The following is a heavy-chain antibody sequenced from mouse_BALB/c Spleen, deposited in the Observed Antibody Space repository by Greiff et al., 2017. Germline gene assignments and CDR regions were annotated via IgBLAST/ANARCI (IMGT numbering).Heavy chain of an antibody. CDR2: INPYNDGT. D-gene: IGHD2-4*01. CDR3: ARGAMITGFAY. J-gene: IGHJ3*01. V-gene: IGHV1-14*01. Sequence: VQLQQSGPELVKPGASVKMSCKASGYTFTSYVMHWVMQKPGQGLEWIGYINPYNDGTKYNEKFKGKATLTSDKSSSTAYMELSSLTSEDSAVYYCARGAMITGFAYWGQGTLVTVSA. CDR1: GYTFTSYV.